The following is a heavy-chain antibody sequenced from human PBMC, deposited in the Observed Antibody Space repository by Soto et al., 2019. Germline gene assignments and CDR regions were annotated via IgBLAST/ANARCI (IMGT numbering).Heavy chain of an antibody. J-gene: IGHJ5*02. V-gene: IGHV3-74*01. CDR3: ARESGDWPLNWFDP. Sequence: PGGSLRLSCAASGFNFSNHWMHWVRQRPAEGLVWVSRITSDGKSKAYAESAKGRFAISRDNAKNTLYLQMNGPTAEDTAVYYCARESGDWPLNWFDPWGQGTLVTVSS. CDR2: ITSDGKSK. CDR1: GFNFSNHW. D-gene: IGHD2-21*02.